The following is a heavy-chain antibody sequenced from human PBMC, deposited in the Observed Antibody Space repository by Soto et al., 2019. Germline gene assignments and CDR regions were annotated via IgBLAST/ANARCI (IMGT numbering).Heavy chain of an antibody. V-gene: IGHV4-4*02. CDR2: IFHDGNT. CDR3: ARHEGWTGPDQ. CDR1: GASIGSGGW. D-gene: IGHD2-8*02. J-gene: IGHJ5*02. Sequence: SETLSLTCAVSGASIGSGGWWSWVRQPPGKGLEWIAEIFHDGNTNYSPSLKSRVTISLDKSQNQFSLNVYSVTAADTAVYYCARHEGWTGPDQWGQGTLVTVSS.